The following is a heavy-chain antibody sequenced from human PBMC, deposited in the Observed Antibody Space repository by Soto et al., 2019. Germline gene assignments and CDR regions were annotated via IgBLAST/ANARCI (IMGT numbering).Heavy chain of an antibody. J-gene: IGHJ6*02. CDR3: ARYHKVGSSSYYYYGMDV. CDR1: GYTFTSYY. CDR2: INPSGGST. V-gene: IGHV1-46*01. D-gene: IGHD6-6*01. Sequence: QVQLVQSGAEVKKPGASVKVSCKASGYTFTSYYMHWVRQAPGQGLEWMGIINPSGGSTSYAQKFQGRVTMTRDTSTSTVYMEPSSLRSEDTAVYYCARYHKVGSSSYYYYGMDVWGQGTTVTVSS.